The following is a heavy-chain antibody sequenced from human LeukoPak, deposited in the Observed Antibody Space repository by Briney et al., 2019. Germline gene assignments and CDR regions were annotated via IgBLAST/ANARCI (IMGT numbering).Heavy chain of an antibody. J-gene: IGHJ4*02. V-gene: IGHV4-34*01. CDR2: INHSGST. Sequence: SETLSLTCAVYSGSFSGYYWSWIRQTPGKGLEWIGEINHSGSTNYNPSLKSRITISVDTSKNQFSLRLRSVTAADTATYYCARDRLWIEPLDYWGQGTLVIVSS. CDR3: ARDRLWIEPLDY. D-gene: IGHD5-18*01. CDR1: SGSFSGYY.